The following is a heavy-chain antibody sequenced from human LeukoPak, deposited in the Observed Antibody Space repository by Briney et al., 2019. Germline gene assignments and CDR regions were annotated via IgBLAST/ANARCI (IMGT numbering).Heavy chain of an antibody. J-gene: IGHJ4*02. CDR2: IIPILGIA. CDR1: GGTFSSYA. Sequence: ASVKVSCKASGGTFSSYAISWVRQAPGQGLEWMGRIIPILGIANYAQKFQGRVTITADKSTSTAYMELSSLRSEDTAVYYCASTMSYGSGSYADRDYWGQGTLVTVSS. V-gene: IGHV1-69*04. CDR3: ASTMSYGSGSYADRDY. D-gene: IGHD3-10*01.